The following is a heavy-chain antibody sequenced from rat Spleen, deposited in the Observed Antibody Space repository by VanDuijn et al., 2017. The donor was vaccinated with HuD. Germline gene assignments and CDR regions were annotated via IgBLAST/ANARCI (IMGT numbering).Heavy chain of an antibody. Sequence: EVQLVESGGGLVQPGRSLKLSCAALGFTFSDYGMAWVRQTPEKGLEWVASITNTGGSTYYPDSVKGRFTISRDNAKSTLYLQMNSLRSEDTATYYCTRESYPYWGQGVMVTVSS. CDR2: ITNTGGST. CDR3: TRESYPY. CDR1: GFTFSDYG. D-gene: IGHD1-3*01. V-gene: IGHV5-31*01. J-gene: IGHJ2*01.